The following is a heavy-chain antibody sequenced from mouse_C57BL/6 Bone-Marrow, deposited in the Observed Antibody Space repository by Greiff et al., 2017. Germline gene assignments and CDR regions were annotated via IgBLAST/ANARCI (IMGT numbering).Heavy chain of an antibody. CDR1: GYTFTSYT. D-gene: IGHD4-1*01. V-gene: IGHV1-4*01. Sequence: QVQLQQSGAELARPGASVKMSCKASGYTFTSYTMHWVKQRPGQGLEWIGYINPSSGYTKYNQKFKDKATLTADKSSSAAYMQLSSLTSEDSAVYYCSRNCAWFAYWGQGTLVTVSA. CDR3: SRNCAWFAY. J-gene: IGHJ3*01. CDR2: INPSSGYT.